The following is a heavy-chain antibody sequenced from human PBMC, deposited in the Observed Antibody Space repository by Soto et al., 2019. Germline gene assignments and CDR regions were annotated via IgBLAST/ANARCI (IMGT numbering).Heavy chain of an antibody. D-gene: IGHD4-17*01. CDR1: GFTFTSYS. CDR2: ISSSSTI. V-gene: IGHV3-48*02. CDR3: ARDTYGDYSFDY. Sequence: PGGSLRLSCAASGFTFTSYSMNWVRQAPGKGLEWVSYISSSSTIYYADSVKGRFTISRDNAKNSLFLQMNSLRDEDTAVYYCARDTYGDYSFDYWGQGALVNVSS. J-gene: IGHJ4*02.